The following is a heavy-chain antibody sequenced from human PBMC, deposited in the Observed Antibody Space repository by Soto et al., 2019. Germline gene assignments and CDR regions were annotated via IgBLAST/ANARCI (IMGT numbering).Heavy chain of an antibody. CDR1: GFTFSSYA. Sequence: PGGSLRLSCAASGFTFSSYAMQWVRQAPGKGLEWVAVIWYDGSDKYYADSVKGRFTISRDNSKNTLYLQMNSLRAEDTAVYYCARGPYDILTGYFDYWGQGTLVTVSS. V-gene: IGHV3-33*01. D-gene: IGHD3-9*01. J-gene: IGHJ4*02. CDR3: ARGPYDILTGYFDY. CDR2: IWYDGSDK.